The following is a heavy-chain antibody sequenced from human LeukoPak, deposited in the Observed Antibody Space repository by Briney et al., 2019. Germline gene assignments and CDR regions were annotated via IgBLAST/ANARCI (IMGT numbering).Heavy chain of an antibody. J-gene: IGHJ6*02. Sequence: GRSLRLSCAASGFTFSSYGMHWVRQAPGKGLEWVAVISYDGSNKYYADSVKGRFTISRDNAKNSLYLQMNSLRAEDTAVYYCARDHWVVVAATPDYYYGMDVWGQGTTVTVSS. CDR3: ARDHWVVVAATPDYYYGMDV. CDR2: ISYDGSNK. V-gene: IGHV3-30*03. D-gene: IGHD2-15*01. CDR1: GFTFSSYG.